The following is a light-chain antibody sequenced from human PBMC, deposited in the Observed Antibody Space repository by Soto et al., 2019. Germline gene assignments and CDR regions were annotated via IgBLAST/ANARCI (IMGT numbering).Light chain of an antibody. CDR2: WAS. Sequence: DIVMTQSPDSLAVSLGERATINCKSSQGVLYSSNNKNYLAWYQRKPGQPPKLLIYWASTRESGVPDRFSGSVSGTDFTLTNSSLQAEDVGVYHCQQYYSTPSTFGQGTKVEIK. CDR1: QGVLYSSNNKNY. J-gene: IGKJ1*01. V-gene: IGKV4-1*01. CDR3: QQYYSTPST.